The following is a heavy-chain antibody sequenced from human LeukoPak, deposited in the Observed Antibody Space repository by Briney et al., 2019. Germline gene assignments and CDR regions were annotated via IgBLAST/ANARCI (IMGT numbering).Heavy chain of an antibody. CDR1: GYSISSGYY. D-gene: IGHD2-15*01. J-gene: IGHJ5*02. Sequence: PSETLSLTCTVSGYSISSGYYWGWIRQPPGKGLEWIGSIYHSGSTYYNPSLKSRVTISVDTSKNQFSLKLSSVTAADTAVYYCARKTRYCSTGRCNWDAWGQGILVTASS. CDR3: ARKTRYCSTGRCNWDA. CDR2: IYHSGST. V-gene: IGHV4-38-2*02.